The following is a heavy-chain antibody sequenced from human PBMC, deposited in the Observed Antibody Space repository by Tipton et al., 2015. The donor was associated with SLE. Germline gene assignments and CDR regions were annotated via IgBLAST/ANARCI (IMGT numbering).Heavy chain of an antibody. CDR1: GGSINNYY. Sequence: TLSLTCTVSGGSINNYYWSWIRQPPGKGLEWIGYIHYSGSTNNNPSLKSRVIMSADTSRSQFSLELSSVTTADTALYYCARGGYYDAPDFWGQGTLVTVSS. J-gene: IGHJ4*02. CDR3: ARGGYYDAPDF. D-gene: IGHD3-3*01. CDR2: IHYSGST. V-gene: IGHV4-59*01.